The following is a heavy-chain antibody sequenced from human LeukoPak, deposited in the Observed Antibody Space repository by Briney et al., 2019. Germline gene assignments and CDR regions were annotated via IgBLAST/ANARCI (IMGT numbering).Heavy chain of an antibody. CDR1: GYTFTGYY. Sequence: ASVKVSCTASGYTFTGYYMHWVRQAPGQGLEWMGRINPNSGGTNYAQKFQGRVTMTRDTSIGTAYMELSRLRSDDTAVYYCARDRHIVVVVAAYYMDVWGKGTTVTVS. CDR3: ARDRHIVVVVAAYYMDV. D-gene: IGHD2-15*01. V-gene: IGHV1-2*06. CDR2: INPNSGGT. J-gene: IGHJ6*03.